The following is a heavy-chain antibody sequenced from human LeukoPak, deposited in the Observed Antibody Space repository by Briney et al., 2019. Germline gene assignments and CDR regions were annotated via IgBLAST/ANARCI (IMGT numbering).Heavy chain of an antibody. Sequence: GGSLRLACAASGFTFSSYEMNWVRQAPGKGLEWVSYISSSGSPIYYADSGKGRFTISRDNAKNSLYLQMNRVRAEDTAVYYCAELGITMIGGVWGKGTTVTISS. J-gene: IGHJ6*04. CDR1: GFTFSSYE. CDR3: AELGITMIGGV. D-gene: IGHD3-10*02. V-gene: IGHV3-48*03. CDR2: ISSSGSPI.